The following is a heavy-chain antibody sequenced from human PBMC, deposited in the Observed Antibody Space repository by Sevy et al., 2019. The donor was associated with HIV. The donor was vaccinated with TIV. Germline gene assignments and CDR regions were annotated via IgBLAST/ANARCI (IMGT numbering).Heavy chain of an antibody. CDR1: GFTFSSYP. CDR2: ISFDGTDK. J-gene: IGHJ3*01. V-gene: IGHV3-30-3*01. D-gene: IGHD3-10*01. CDR3: VRETTMLPRGVFDF. Sequence: GGSLRLSCAASGFTFSSYPMHWVRQAPGEGLEWVSFISFDGTDKYYADSVKGRFTITRDNSKNTLFLQMNSLRAEDTAFYYCVRETTMLPRGVFDFWGQGQWSPSPQ.